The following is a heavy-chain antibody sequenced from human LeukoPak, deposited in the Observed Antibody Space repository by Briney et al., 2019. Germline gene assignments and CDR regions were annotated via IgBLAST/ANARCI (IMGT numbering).Heavy chain of an antibody. CDR2: INPNSGGT. V-gene: IGHV1-2*02. CDR1: GYTFTNYY. D-gene: IGHD3-10*01. J-gene: IGHJ4*02. CDR3: ARVGVRGGVIADFDY. Sequence: AASVKVSCKASGYTFTNYYIHWVRQAPGQGVEWMGWINPNSGGTNYAQKFQGRVTMTRDTSISTAYMELSRVTSDDTAVYYCARVGVRGGVIADFDYWGQGTLVTVSS.